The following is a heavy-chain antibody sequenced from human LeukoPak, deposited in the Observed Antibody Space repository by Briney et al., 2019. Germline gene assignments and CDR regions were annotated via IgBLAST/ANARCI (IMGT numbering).Heavy chain of an antibody. CDR3: ARGGYYDSSGYWDDAFDI. CDR1: GFTFSSYA. D-gene: IGHD3-22*01. J-gene: IGHJ3*02. Sequence: GGSLRLSCAASGFTFSSYAMHWVRQAPGKGLEWVAVISYDGSNKYYADSVKGRLTISRDNSKNTLYLQMDSLRAEDTAVYYCARGGYYDSSGYWDDAFDIWGQGTMVTVSS. V-gene: IGHV3-30*04. CDR2: ISYDGSNK.